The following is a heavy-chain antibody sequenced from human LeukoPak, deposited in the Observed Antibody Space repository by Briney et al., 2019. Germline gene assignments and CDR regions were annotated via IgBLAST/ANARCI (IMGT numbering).Heavy chain of an antibody. CDR1: GLTVSSNH. CDR2: IYSGGNT. J-gene: IGHJ4*02. V-gene: IGHV3-53*01. CDR3: ARIADY. Sequence: GGSLRLSCAASGLTVSSNHMSWVRQAPGKGLEWVAIIYSGGNTYYVDSLKGRFTISRDNSKNTLYLQMNGLRAEDTAVYYCARIADYWGQGTLVNVSS.